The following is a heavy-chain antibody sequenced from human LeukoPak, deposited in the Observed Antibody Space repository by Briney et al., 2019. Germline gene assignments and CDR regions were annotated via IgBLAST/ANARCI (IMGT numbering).Heavy chain of an antibody. CDR3: ARDLYYYGSGSYSELYYFDY. CDR2: ISAYKGNT. Sequence: GASVKVSCKASGYTFSTYGISWVRQAPGQGLEWMGWISAYKGNTYYAQKLQGRVTMTTDTSTSTAYMELRSLRSDDTAIYYCARDLYYYGSGSYSELYYFDYWGQGTLVTVSS. CDR1: GYTFSTYG. J-gene: IGHJ4*02. D-gene: IGHD3-10*01. V-gene: IGHV1-18*01.